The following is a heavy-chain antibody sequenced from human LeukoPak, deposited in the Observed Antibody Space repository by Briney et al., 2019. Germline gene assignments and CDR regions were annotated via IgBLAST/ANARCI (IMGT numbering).Heavy chain of an antibody. CDR1: GFTFSSYW. CDR2: IKQDGSEK. J-gene: IGHJ6*02. D-gene: IGHD3-22*01. V-gene: IGHV3-7*01. Sequence: GGSLRLSCAASGFTFSSYWMSWVRQAPGKGLEWVANIKQDGSEKYYVDSVKGRFTISRDNAKNSLYLQMNSLRAEATAVYYCARDRYYDLYYYGMDVWGQGTTVTVSS. CDR3: ARDRYYDLYYYGMDV.